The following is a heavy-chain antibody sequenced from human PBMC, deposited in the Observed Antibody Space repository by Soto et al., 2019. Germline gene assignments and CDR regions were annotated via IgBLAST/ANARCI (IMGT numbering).Heavy chain of an antibody. J-gene: IGHJ5*02. CDR2: IYYTGNT. CDR1: GGSITNSDYY. CDR3: ARRLPTAAKGGFDP. Sequence: SETLSLTCTVSGGSITNSDYYWGWIRQPPGKGLEFIGSIYYTGNTYYNPSLKSRVTISVDTSKNQFSLKLNSVTAADTAVYYWARRLPTAAKGGFDPWGQETLVTVSS. V-gene: IGHV4-39*01. D-gene: IGHD2-2*01.